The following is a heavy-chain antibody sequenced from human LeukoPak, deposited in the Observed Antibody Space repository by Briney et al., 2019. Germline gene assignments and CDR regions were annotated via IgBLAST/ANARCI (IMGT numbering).Heavy chain of an antibody. CDR3: AKVLVPATLRYFDWLPPSGAFDI. Sequence: GGSLRLSCAASGFTFSSYGMSWVRQAPGKGLEWVSAISGSGGSTYYADSVKGRFTISRDNSKNTLYLQMNSLRAEDTAVYYCAKVLVPATLRYFDWLPPSGAFDIWGQGTMVTVSS. V-gene: IGHV3-23*01. J-gene: IGHJ3*02. D-gene: IGHD3-9*01. CDR2: ISGSGGST. CDR1: GFTFSSYG.